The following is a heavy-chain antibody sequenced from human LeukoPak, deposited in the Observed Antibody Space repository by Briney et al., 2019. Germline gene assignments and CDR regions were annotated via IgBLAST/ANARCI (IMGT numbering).Heavy chain of an antibody. Sequence: GASVKVSCKTSGYTFTGYYLHWVRQAPGQGLEWMGWISAYNGNTNYAQKLQGRVTMTTDTSTSTAYMELRSLRSDDTAVYYCASGARETGYFDYWGQGTMVTVSS. J-gene: IGHJ4*02. CDR1: GYTFTGYY. D-gene: IGHD7-27*01. CDR3: ASGARETGYFDY. V-gene: IGHV1-18*04. CDR2: ISAYNGNT.